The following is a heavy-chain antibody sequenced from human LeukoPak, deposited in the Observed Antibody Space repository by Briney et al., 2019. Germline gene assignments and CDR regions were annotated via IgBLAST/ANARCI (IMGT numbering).Heavy chain of an antibody. CDR1: GFTFSSYA. CDR3: AKGRIVRPKYGTVRENYFDV. CDR2: ISGSGSST. D-gene: IGHD1-26*01. Sequence: GGSLTLSCAASGFTFSSYAMSWVRQAPGKGLEWVSGISGSGSSTYYADSVKGRFTISRDNSKNTLYLQMNSLRAEDTAIYYCAKGRIVRPKYGTVRENYFDVWGQGALLIVSS. V-gene: IGHV3-23*01. J-gene: IGHJ4*02.